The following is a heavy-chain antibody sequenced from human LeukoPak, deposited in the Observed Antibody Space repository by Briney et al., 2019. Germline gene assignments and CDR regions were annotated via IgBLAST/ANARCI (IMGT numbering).Heavy chain of an antibody. CDR2: FYHSGST. V-gene: IGHV4-30-2*01. CDR3: ASNGQWLALDY. D-gene: IGHD6-19*01. J-gene: IGHJ4*02. CDR1: GGCMSSGGYS. Sequence: SSETLSLTCAVSGGCMSSGGYSWRWIRQPPGKGLEWIGYFYHSGSTSYTPSLKRRVTISVDRSKIQFSLKLSSVTAADTAVYYCASNGQWLALDYWGQGTLVTVSS.